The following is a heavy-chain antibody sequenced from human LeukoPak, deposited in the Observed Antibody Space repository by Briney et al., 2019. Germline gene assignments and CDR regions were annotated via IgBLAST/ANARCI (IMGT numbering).Heavy chain of an antibody. CDR2: IYYSGST. J-gene: IGHJ4*02. D-gene: IGHD3-22*01. Sequence: PSETLSLTCTVSGGSISSSSYYWGWIRQPPGKGLEWIGSIYYSGSTYYNPSLKSRVTISVDTSKNQFSLKLSSVTAADTAVYYSARRDSSGYAYYVYWGQGTLVTVSS. V-gene: IGHV4-39*07. CDR1: GGSISSSSYY. CDR3: ARRDSSGYAYYVY.